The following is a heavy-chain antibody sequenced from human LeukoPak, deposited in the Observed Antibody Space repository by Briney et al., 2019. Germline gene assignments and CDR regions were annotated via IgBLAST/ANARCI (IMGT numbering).Heavy chain of an antibody. V-gene: IGHV3-23*01. J-gene: IGHJ4*02. CDR1: GFIFSIYP. CDR3: AKEDVVVPAVGLDY. D-gene: IGHD2-2*01. CDR2: FTGNGGST. Sequence: GGSLRLSCAASGFIFSIYPWSWFPQSPGRGLEGVWDFTGNGGSTYSADSVKGRFTISRDNSKNTLYLQMNSLRAEDTAVYYCAKEDVVVPAVGLDYWGQGSLVTVSS.